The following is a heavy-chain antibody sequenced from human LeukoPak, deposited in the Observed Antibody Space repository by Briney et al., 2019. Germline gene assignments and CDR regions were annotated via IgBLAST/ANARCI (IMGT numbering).Heavy chain of an antibody. J-gene: IGHJ6*03. D-gene: IGHD1-1*01. CDR2: ISGSGGST. V-gene: IGHV3-23*01. CDR3: AKSGNWDGYYFYYYMDV. CDR1: GFTFSSYA. Sequence: GGSLRLSCAASGFTFSSYAMSWGRQAPGKGLEWVSAISGSGGSTYYADSTKGRFTIPRDNSKNTLYLQMNRLRAEDTGVYYCAKSGNWDGYYFYYYMDVWGKGTTVTVSS.